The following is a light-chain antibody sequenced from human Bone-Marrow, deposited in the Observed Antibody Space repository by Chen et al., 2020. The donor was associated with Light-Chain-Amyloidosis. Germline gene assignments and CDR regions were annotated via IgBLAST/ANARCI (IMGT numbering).Light chain of an antibody. CDR2: DGS. V-gene: IGLV3-21*02. Sequence: SYVLSQPSSVSVALGQTATIACGGNNIGSTSVHWYQQTPGQAPLLAVYDGSDRPSGSPERLSGSNSGNTATLTISRVEAGDEADYYCQVWDRSSDRPVFGGGTKLTVL. CDR3: QVWDRSSDRPV. J-gene: IGLJ3*02. CDR1: NIGSTS.